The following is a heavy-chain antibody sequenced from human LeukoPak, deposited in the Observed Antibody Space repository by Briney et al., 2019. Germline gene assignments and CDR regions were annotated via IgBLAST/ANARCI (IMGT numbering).Heavy chain of an antibody. J-gene: IGHJ4*02. CDR1: GFTVSSNY. CDR3: ARDQTVYFDY. D-gene: IGHD2-2*01. CDR2: IYSGGST. Sequence: PGGSLRLSCAASGFTVSSNYMSWVRQAPGKGLERVSVIYSGGSTYYADSVKGRFTISRDNSKNTLYLQMNSLRAEDTAVYYCARDQTVYFDYWGQGTLVTVSS. V-gene: IGHV3-66*02.